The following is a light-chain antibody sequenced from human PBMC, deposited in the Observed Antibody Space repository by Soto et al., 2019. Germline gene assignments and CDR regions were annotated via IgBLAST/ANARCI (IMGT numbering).Light chain of an antibody. V-gene: IGLV6-57*04. CDR3: QSYNRGVRGV. Sequence: NFMLTQPPSLSESPGKTVTISCTRSSGSIAGNYVQWFQQRPGRAPTTVIYEDTQRPSGVPDRFSGSLDRSSNSASLTISGLKTEDAADYYCQSYNRGVRGVFGGGTQLTVL. CDR2: EDT. J-gene: IGLJ3*02. CDR1: SGSIAGNY.